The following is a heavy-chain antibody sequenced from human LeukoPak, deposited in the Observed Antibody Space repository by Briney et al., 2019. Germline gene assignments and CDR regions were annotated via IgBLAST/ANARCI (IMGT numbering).Heavy chain of an antibody. J-gene: IGHJ5*02. CDR3: AREKRVAGSRGGFDP. D-gene: IGHD6-19*01. CDR2: INPNSGGT. V-gene: IGHV1-2*02. Sequence: ASVKVSRKASGYTFTGYYMHWVRQAPGQGLEWMGWINPNSGGTNYAQKFQGGVTMTRDTSISTAYMELSRLRSDDTAVYYCAREKRVAGSRGGFDPWGQGTLVTVSS. CDR1: GYTFTGYY.